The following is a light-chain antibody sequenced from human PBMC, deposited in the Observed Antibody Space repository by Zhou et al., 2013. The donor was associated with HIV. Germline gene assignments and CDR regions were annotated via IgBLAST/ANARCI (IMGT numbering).Light chain of an antibody. Sequence: DIVLTQSPGTLSLSPGERATLSCWASQSVSSNLAWYQQKPGQAPRLLMYGASSRANGIPDRFSGSGSGTDFTLTISRLEPEDFAVYYCQQYGSSRVTFGPGTKVDIK. CDR2: GAS. V-gene: IGKV3-20*01. CDR1: QSVSSN. CDR3: QQYGSSRVT. J-gene: IGKJ3*01.